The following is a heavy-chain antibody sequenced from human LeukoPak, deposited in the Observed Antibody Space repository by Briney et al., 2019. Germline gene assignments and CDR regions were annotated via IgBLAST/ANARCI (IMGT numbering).Heavy chain of an antibody. CDR1: GDSVSSNSVT. CDR2: TYYRSTWYN. V-gene: IGHV6-1*01. J-gene: IGHJ5*02. D-gene: IGHD2-2*01. Sequence: SQTLSLTCAISGDSVSSNSVTWNWIRQSPSRGLEWLGRTYYRSTWYNDYAVSVRGRITVNTDTSKNQFSLHLNSVTPEDTAVYYCARRLTQYDCFDPWGQGILVTVSS. CDR3: ARRLTQYDCFDP.